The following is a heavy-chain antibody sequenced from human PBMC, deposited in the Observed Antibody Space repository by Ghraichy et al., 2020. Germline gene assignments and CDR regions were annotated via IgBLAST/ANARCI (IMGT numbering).Heavy chain of an antibody. D-gene: IGHD2-2*02. CDR1: GGSFSGYY. CDR3: ASGSVYCSSTSCYTGWFDP. V-gene: IGHV4-34*01. J-gene: IGHJ5*02. CDR2: INHSGST. Sequence: SQTLSLTCAVYGGSFSGYYWSWIRQPPGKGLEWIGEINHSGSTNYNPSLKSRVTISVDTSKNQFSLKLSSVTAADTAVYYCASGSVYCSSTSCYTGWFDPWGQGTLVTVSS.